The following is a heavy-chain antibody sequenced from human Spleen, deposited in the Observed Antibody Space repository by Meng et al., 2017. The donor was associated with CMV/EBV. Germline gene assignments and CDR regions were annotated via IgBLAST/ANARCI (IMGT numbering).Heavy chain of an antibody. D-gene: IGHD2-2*01. Sequence: ASVKVSCKASGYTFTSYDINWVRQATGQGLEWMGWMNPNSGNTGYAQKFQGRVTITRNTSISTAYMELSSLRSEDTAVYYCARGLVVPAAPGHYYYYGMDVWGQGTTVTVS. V-gene: IGHV1-8*03. CDR1: GYTFTSYD. CDR3: ARGLVVPAAPGHYYYYGMDV. CDR2: MNPNSGNT. J-gene: IGHJ6*02.